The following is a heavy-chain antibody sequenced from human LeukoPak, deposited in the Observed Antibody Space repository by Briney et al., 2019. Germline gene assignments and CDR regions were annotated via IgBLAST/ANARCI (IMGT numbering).Heavy chain of an antibody. D-gene: IGHD3-10*01. CDR2: IYYSGST. V-gene: IGHV4-39*02. J-gene: IGHJ4*02. Sequence: PSETLSLTCTVSGGSISSGSYYWGWIRQPPGKGLEWIGSIYYSGSTYYNPSLKSRVTISVDTSKNHFSLKLSSVTAADTAVYYCARGKWMVRGVISVWGQGTLVTVSS. CDR1: GGSISSGSYY. CDR3: ARGKWMVRGVISV.